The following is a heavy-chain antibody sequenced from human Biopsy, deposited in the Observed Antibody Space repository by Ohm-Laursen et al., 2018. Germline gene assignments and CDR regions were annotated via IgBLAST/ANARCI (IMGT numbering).Heavy chain of an antibody. CDR3: ARGRLRAVARFDY. V-gene: IGHV4-34*01. D-gene: IGHD6-19*01. CDR2: INHSGST. CDR1: GGSFSGYY. Sequence: SDTLSLTCAVYGGSFSGYYWSWIRQPPGKGLEWIGAINHSGSTNYNPSLKRRVTISVDTSKNQFSLKLSSVTAADTAVYYCARGRLRAVARFDYWGQGTLVTVSS. J-gene: IGHJ4*02.